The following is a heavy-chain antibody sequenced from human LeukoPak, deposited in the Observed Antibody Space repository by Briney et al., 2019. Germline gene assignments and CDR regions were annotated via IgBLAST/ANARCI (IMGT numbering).Heavy chain of an antibody. CDR2: ISYDGSNK. CDR3: ARDLVVVPAASSY. J-gene: IGHJ4*02. V-gene: IGHV3-30*03. D-gene: IGHD2-2*01. CDR1: GFTFSSYA. Sequence: GRSLRLSCAASGFTFSSYAMHWVRQAPGKGLEWVAVISYDGSNKYSADSVKGRFTISRDNSKNTLYLQMNSLRAEDTAVYYCARDLVVVPAASSYWGQGTLVTVSS.